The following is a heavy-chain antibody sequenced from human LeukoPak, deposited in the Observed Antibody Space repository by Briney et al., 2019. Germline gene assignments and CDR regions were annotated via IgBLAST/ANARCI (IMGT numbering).Heavy chain of an antibody. CDR3: ARDRPHNWFDP. CDR2: IDNNGVET. Sequence: GSLRLSCVASGFTFNKYWMRWVRQIPGEGLVWVSRIDNNGVETVYADSVKGRFTISRDNAKNTLYLQMNSLRVEDTAIYYCARDRPHNWFDPWGQGTLVTVSS. CDR1: GFTFNKYW. J-gene: IGHJ5*02. V-gene: IGHV3-74*01.